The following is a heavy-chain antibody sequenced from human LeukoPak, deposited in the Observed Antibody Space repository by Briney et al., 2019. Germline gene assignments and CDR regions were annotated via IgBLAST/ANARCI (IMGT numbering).Heavy chain of an antibody. CDR3: ARHLADWNYDY. D-gene: IGHD1-7*01. J-gene: IGHJ4*02. CDR2: IYYSGST. Sequence: SETLSLTCTVSGGTISSYYWSWIRQPPGKGLEWIGYIYYSGSTNYNPSLKSRVTISVDTSKNQFSLKLSSVTAADTAVYYCARHLADWNYDYWGQGTLVTVSS. CDR1: GGTISSYY. V-gene: IGHV4-59*08.